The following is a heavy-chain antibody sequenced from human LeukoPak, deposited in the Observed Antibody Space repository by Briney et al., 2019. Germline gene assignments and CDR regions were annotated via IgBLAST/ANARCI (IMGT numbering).Heavy chain of an antibody. D-gene: IGHD2-15*01. CDR3: ARGGPIVGGGSLLGSFDY. CDR1: GYTFTGYY. J-gene: IGHJ4*02. Sequence: ASVKVSCKASGYTFTGYYMHWVRQAPGQGLEWMGWINPNSVGTNYAQKFQGWVTMTRDTSISTAYMELSRLRSDDTAVYYCARGGPIVGGGSLLGSFDYWGQGTLVTVSS. CDR2: INPNSVGT. V-gene: IGHV1-2*04.